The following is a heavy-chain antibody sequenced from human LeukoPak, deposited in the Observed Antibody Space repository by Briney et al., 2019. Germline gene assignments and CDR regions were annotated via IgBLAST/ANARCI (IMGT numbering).Heavy chain of an antibody. CDR3: ARLPSYYGSGNRDY. D-gene: IGHD3-10*01. V-gene: IGHV4-34*01. J-gene: IGHJ4*02. CDR2: INHSGST. Sequence: SETLSLTCAVYGGSFSGYYWSWIRQPPGKGLEWIGEINHSGSTNYNPSLKSRVTISVDTSKNQFSLKLSSVTAAGTAVYYCARLPSYYGSGNRDYWGQGTLVTVSS. CDR1: GGSFSGYY.